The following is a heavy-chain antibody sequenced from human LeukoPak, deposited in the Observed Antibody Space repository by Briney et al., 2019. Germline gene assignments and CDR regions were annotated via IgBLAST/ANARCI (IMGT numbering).Heavy chain of an antibody. D-gene: IGHD6-6*01. V-gene: IGHV1-18*01. CDR2: ISAYNGNT. CDR3: ARDPPGSIAARRIFDF. J-gene: IGHJ4*02. CDR1: GYTFTSYG. Sequence: ASVKVSCKASGYTFTSYGISWVRQAPGQGLEWMGWISAYNGNTNYAQKLQGRVTMTTDTSTSTAYMELSRLSYDDTAMYYCARDPPGSIAARRIFDFWGQGTLVTVSS.